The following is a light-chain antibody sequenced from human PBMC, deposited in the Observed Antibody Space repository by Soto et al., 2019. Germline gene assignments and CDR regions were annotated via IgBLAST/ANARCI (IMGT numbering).Light chain of an antibody. CDR1: ESIRTW. CDR2: DAS. V-gene: IGKV1-5*01. Sequence: DIQMTQSHSTVSVSIGYRVIITCLASESIRTWLAWYQHKPGKAPKFLIYDASSLESGVPSRFSGSGSGTEFTLTISSLQPDDFATYYCQQYNSYSGTFGQGTKVDIK. CDR3: QQYNSYSGT. J-gene: IGKJ1*01.